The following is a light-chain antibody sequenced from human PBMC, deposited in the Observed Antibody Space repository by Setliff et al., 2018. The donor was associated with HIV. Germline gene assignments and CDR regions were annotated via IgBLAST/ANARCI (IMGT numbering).Light chain of an antibody. V-gene: IGLV2-11*01. CDR2: DVS. Sequence: QSALAQPPSVSGSPGQSVTISCTGTSSDVGGYNYVSWYQQHPDKAPKLMIYDVSKRPTGVPDRFSGSKSGNTASLTISGLQAEDEADYHCCSYAGNSYVFGTGTKGTVL. CDR3: CSYAGNSYV. J-gene: IGLJ1*01. CDR1: SSDVGGYNY.